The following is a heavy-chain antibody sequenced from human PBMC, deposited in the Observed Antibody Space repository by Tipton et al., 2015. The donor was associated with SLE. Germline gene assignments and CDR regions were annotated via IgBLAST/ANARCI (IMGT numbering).Heavy chain of an antibody. CDR3: ASSKTAAGKVAFDI. V-gene: IGHV4-4*07. D-gene: IGHD6-13*01. CDR2: IYTSGST. Sequence: TLSLTCTVSGGSISSYYWSWIRQPAGKGLEWIGRIYTSGSTNYSPSLKSRVTISVDTSKNQFSLKLSSVTAADTAVYYCASSKTAAGKVAFDIWGQGTMVTVSS. CDR1: GGSISSYY. J-gene: IGHJ3*02.